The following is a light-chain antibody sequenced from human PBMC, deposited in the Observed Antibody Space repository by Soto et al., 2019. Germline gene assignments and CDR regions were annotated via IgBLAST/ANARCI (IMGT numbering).Light chain of an antibody. J-gene: IGKJ1*01. CDR2: AAS. Sequence: IQLTQSPSSLSAFVGDRVTITCRAGQGISSSLAWYQQKPGKAPNLLISAASTLQTGVPSRFSGSGSGTDFALTISSLQPEDFSNYYARHLDSSPPPFGPGPK. V-gene: IGKV1-9*01. CDR1: QGISSS. CDR3: RHLDSSPPP.